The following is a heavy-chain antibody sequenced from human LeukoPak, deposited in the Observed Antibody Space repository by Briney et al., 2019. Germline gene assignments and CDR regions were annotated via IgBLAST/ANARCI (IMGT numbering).Heavy chain of an antibody. Sequence: GGSLRLSCAASGFTFSSYWMSWVRQAPGKGLEWVAVISYVGSDKYYTDSVRGRFTISRDNSKTTLYLQMNSLRTEDTAVYYCAKGGEMGTIRGYFDYLGQGTLVTVSS. CDR2: ISYVGSDK. V-gene: IGHV3-30*18. J-gene: IGHJ4*02. CDR1: GFTFSSYW. D-gene: IGHD5-24*01. CDR3: AKGGEMGTIRGYFDY.